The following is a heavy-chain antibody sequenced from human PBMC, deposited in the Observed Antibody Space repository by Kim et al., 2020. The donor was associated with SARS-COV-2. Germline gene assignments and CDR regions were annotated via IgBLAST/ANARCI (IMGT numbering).Heavy chain of an antibody. Sequence: SETLSLTCTVSGGSMSNTDSYWGWIRQSSGKGLEWIGSIYYIGNTYYNPSLKSRVTMSVDTSKSQFSLNLTSVTAADTAVYYCARQSTLIAGGQVLYGLDVWGQGTTVTVSS. V-gene: IGHV4-39*01. CDR3: ARQSTLIAGGQVLYGLDV. J-gene: IGHJ6*02. CDR2: IYYIGNT. D-gene: IGHD6-13*01. CDR1: GGSMSNTDSY.